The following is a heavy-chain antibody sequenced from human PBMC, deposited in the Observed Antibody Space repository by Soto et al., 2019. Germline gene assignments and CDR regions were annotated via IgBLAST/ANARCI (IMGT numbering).Heavy chain of an antibody. D-gene: IGHD3-10*01. CDR1: GGSISSSTYY. CDR2: IYYSGST. J-gene: IGHJ5*02. Sequence: PSETLSLTRTVSGGSISSSTYYWGWIRQPPGKGLEWIGGIYYSGSTYYNPSLKSRVTMSIDTSKNHFSLKLSSVTAADTAVYYCARHLVCFDPWGQGTLVTVSS. CDR3: ARHLVCFDP. V-gene: IGHV4-39*01.